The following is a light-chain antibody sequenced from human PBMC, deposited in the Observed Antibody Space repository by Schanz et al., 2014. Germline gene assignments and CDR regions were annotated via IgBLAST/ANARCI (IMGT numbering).Light chain of an antibody. J-gene: IGLJ2*01. V-gene: IGLV2-8*01. Sequence: QSALTQPASVSGSPGQSITISCTGTSSDVGGYNYVSWYQQYPGKAPKLMIYEVSKRPSGVPDRFSGSKSGNTASLTVSGLQAEDEADYYCSSYAGSNNLVFGGGTKLTVL. CDR1: SSDVGGYNY. CDR2: EVS. CDR3: SSYAGSNNLV.